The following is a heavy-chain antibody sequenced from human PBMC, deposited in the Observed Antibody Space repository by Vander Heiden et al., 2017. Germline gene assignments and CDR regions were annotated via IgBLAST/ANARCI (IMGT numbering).Heavy chain of an antibody. CDR1: GDTFPGYY. D-gene: IGHD5-18*01. Sequence: QVQLVQSGAEVKKPGASVKVPCKASGDTFPGYYRHGVRQAPGQGLEWMGWINPNSGGTNDAQKFQGRVTMTRDTSISTAYMEMSRLRSDDTAVYYCAREQPGGYSYDYWGQGTLVTVSS. CDR3: AREQPGGYSYDY. CDR2: INPNSGGT. J-gene: IGHJ4*02. V-gene: IGHV1-2*02.